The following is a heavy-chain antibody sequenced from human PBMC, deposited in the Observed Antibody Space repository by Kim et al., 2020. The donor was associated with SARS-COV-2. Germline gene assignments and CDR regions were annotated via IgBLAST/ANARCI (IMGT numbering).Heavy chain of an antibody. D-gene: IGHD1-26*01. V-gene: IGHV3-53*01. J-gene: IGHJ4*02. CDR1: GSSVRSSY. CDR2: IHDAGST. CDR3: SRSTVGAYFDY. Sequence: GRSLRLSCAVSGSSVRSSYMTWVRQAPGKGLEWVSAIHDAGSTYYADSVKGRFTISRDIPKDTLYLQMNSLRADDTAVYYCSRSTVGAYFDYWGQGSLV.